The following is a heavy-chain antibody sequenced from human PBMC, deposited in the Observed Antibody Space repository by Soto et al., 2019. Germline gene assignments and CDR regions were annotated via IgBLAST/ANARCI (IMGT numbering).Heavy chain of an antibody. CDR1: GGSISSYY. J-gene: IGHJ6*02. V-gene: IGHV4-59*01. Sequence: PSETLSLTCTVSGGSISSYYWSWIRQPPGKGLEWIGYIYYSGSTNYNPSLKSRVTISVDTSKNQFSLKLSSVTAADTAVYYCARDSRHSSGWYGLGYYYYGMDVRGQGTTVTVS. D-gene: IGHD6-19*01. CDR2: IYYSGST. CDR3: ARDSRHSSGWYGLGYYYYGMDV.